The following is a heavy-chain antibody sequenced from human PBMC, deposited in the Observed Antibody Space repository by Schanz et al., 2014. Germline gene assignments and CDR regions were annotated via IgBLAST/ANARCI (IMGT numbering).Heavy chain of an antibody. CDR1: GFSFSSYA. V-gene: IGHV3-23*01. CDR2: MNESHSTI. J-gene: IGHJ4*02. CDR3: VRDSFFAFDY. D-gene: IGHD3-3*01. Sequence: EVQLLESGGGLVEPGGSLRLSCAASGFSFSSYAMGWVRQARGKGLEWVSAMNESHSTIYYADSVRGRFTISRDNAENSVFLQMNSLRAEDTAVYYCVRDSFFAFDYWGQGTLVTVSS.